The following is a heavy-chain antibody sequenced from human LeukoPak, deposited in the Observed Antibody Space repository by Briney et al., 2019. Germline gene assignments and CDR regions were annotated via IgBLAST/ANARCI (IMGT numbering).Heavy chain of an antibody. CDR1: GGSFSGYY. J-gene: IGHJ4*02. V-gene: IGHV4-34*01. CDR3: ARGIPRQYSSSWYNY. D-gene: IGHD6-13*01. CDR2: INHSGST. Sequence: SETLSLTCAVYGGSFSGYYWSWIRQPPGKGLEWIGEINHSGSTNYNPSLKSRVTISVDTSKNQFSLKLSPVTAADTAVYYCARGIPRQYSSSWYNYWGQGTLVTVSS.